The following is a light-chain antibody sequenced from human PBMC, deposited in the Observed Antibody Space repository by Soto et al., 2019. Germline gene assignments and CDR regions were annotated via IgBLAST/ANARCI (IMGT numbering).Light chain of an antibody. CDR3: QRYYIYPPT. J-gene: IGKJ4*01. CDR2: AAS. CDR1: QSIGTY. Sequence: AIRMTQSPSSFSASTGDRVTITCRASQSIGTYLAWYQQIPGRAPKLLIFAASTLQRGVPSRFSGSGSGTDFNLTISCLQSEDFATYYCQRYYIYPPTFGGGTKVEIK. V-gene: IGKV1-8*01.